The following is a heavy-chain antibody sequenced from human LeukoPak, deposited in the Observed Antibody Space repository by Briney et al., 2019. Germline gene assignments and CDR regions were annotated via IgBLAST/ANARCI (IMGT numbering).Heavy chain of an antibody. CDR1: GGSISSYY. CDR3: ARGFARSASGASYNGFDP. CDR2: IYYSGST. J-gene: IGHJ5*02. V-gene: IGHV4-59*01. Sequence: PSETLSLTCTVPGGSISSYYWSWVRQPPGEGLEWIGYIYYSGSTNYNHFLKSRVTISVDTSKNQFSLKLSSVTAADTAVYYCARGFARSASGASYNGFDPWGQGTLVTVSS. D-gene: IGHD6-25*01.